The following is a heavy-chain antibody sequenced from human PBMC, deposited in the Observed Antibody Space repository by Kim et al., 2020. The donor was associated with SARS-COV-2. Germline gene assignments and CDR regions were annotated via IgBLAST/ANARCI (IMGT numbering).Heavy chain of an antibody. D-gene: IGHD5-12*01. Sequence: ASLKVSCKASGYTFTGYYMHWVRQAPGQGLEWMGRINPNSGGTNYAQKFQGRVTMTRDTSISTAYMELSRLRSDDTAVYYCARVKGGSGYDLDYWGQGTLVTVSS. J-gene: IGHJ4*02. V-gene: IGHV1-2*06. CDR3: ARVKGGSGYDLDY. CDR1: GYTFTGYY. CDR2: INPNSGGT.